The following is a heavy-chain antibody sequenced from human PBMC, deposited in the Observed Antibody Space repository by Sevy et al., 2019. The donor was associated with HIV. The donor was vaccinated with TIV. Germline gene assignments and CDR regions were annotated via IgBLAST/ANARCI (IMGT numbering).Heavy chain of an antibody. J-gene: IGHJ4*02. Sequence: ASVKVSYKASGYTFTSYGIAWVRQAPGQGLEWMGWISAYNGNTNYAREFQGRLTMTTDTSTTTVYMDLRSPRSDDTAVYYCAFTKGVFGVVMTSFFFDFWGQGTPVTVSS. CDR3: AFTKGVFGVVMTSFFFDF. CDR2: ISAYNGNT. CDR1: GYTFTSYG. D-gene: IGHD3-3*01. V-gene: IGHV1-18*01.